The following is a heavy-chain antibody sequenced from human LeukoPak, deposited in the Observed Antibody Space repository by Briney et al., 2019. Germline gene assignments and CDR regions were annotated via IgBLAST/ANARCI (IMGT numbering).Heavy chain of an antibody. CDR2: ISWNSGSI. Sequence: GGSLRLSCAASGFTFDDYAMHWVRQAPGKGLEWVSGISWNSGSIGYADSVKGRFTISRDNAKNSLYLQMNSLRAEDTALYYCAKGSLSWYPEGDWLDPWGQGTLVPVSS. CDR3: AKGSLSWYPEGDWLDP. J-gene: IGHJ5*02. D-gene: IGHD1-14*01. CDR1: GFTFDDYA. V-gene: IGHV3-9*01.